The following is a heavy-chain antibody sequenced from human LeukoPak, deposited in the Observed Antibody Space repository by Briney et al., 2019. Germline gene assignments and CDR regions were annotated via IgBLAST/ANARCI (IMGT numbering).Heavy chain of an antibody. Sequence: GGSLRLSRAASGFTFSSYSMNWVRQAPGKGLEWVSSISSSSSYIYYADSVKGRFTISRDNAKNSLYLQMNSLRAEDTAVYYCARSPKKEWLVRRYFDYWGQGTLATVSS. CDR2: ISSSSSYI. CDR1: GFTFSSYS. V-gene: IGHV3-21*01. J-gene: IGHJ4*02. D-gene: IGHD6-19*01. CDR3: ARSPKKEWLVRRYFDY.